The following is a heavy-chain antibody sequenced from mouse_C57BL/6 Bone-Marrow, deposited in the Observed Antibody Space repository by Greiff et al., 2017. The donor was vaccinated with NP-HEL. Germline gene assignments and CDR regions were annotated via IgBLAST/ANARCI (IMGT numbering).Heavy chain of an antibody. D-gene: IGHD1-1*01. J-gene: IGHJ2*01. Sequence: VQLQESGAELVKPGASVKISCKASGYTFTDYYINWVKQRPGQGLEWIGKLGPGSGSTNYNEKFKSKATLTVDKSSSTAYMQLSSLTSEDSAVYYCAREGITTVGFDYWGQGTTLTVSS. CDR3: AREGITTVGFDY. V-gene: IGHV1-77*01. CDR2: LGPGSGST. CDR1: GYTFTDYY.